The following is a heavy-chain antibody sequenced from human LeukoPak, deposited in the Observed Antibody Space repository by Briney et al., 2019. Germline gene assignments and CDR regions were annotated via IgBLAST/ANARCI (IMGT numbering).Heavy chain of an antibody. V-gene: IGHV3-30*18. J-gene: IGHJ4*02. Sequence: GGSLRLPCAASGFTFSSYGMHWVRQAPGKGLEWVAVISYDGSNNYYADSVKGRFTISRDNSKNTLYLQMNSLRAEDTAVYYCAKSVVRWLDYWGQGTLVTVSS. D-gene: IGHD4-23*01. CDR3: AKSVVRWLDY. CDR2: ISYDGSNN. CDR1: GFTFSSYG.